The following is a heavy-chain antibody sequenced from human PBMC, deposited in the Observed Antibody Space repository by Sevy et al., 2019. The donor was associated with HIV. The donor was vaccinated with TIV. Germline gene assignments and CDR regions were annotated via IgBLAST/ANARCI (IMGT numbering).Heavy chain of an antibody. CDR1: GFTFSSYA. CDR2: ISGSGGST. V-gene: IGHV3-23*01. D-gene: IGHD3-10*01. J-gene: IGHJ4*02. Sequence: GGSLRLSCAASGFTFSSYAMSWVRQAPGKGLEWVSAISGSGGSTYYADSVKGRFTISRDNSKNTLYLQMNSLRAEDTAVDYCAKDRKGSGSYYGYWGQGTLVTVSS. CDR3: AKDRKGSGSYYGY.